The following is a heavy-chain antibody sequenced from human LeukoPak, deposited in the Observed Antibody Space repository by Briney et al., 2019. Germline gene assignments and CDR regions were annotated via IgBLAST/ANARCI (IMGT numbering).Heavy chain of an antibody. CDR1: GGSVSSGSYY. D-gene: IGHD4/OR15-4a*01. CDR2: MFTTGTI. Sequence: SETLSLTCTVSGGSVSSGSYYWSWIRQPAGKGLEWIGRMFTTGTINYNPSLKSRVTISLDTSKNQFSLKLSSVTAADTAVYYCARLSGRDYYFDYWGQGTLVTVSS. CDR3: ARLSGRDYYFDY. J-gene: IGHJ4*02. V-gene: IGHV4-61*02.